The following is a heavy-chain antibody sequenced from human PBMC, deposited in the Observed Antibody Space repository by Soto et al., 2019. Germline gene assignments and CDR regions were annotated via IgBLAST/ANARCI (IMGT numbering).Heavy chain of an antibody. J-gene: IGHJ4*02. CDR2: IKGDGSEE. Sequence: EVQMVESGGGLVQPGGSLRLSCAASGFTFSSYWMYWVRQAPGKWLEWVAKIKGDGSEENYVDSVKGRFTIARDNAKNSLYLQMNSLRVEDTAVYYCASSLIRGQGTLVTVSS. CDR3: ASSLI. V-gene: IGHV3-7*01. CDR1: GFTFSSYW.